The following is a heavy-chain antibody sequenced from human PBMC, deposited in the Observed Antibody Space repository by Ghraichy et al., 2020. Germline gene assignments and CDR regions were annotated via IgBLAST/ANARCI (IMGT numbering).Heavy chain of an antibody. Sequence: GGSLRLSCAASGFTFSSYWMHWVRQAPGKGLVWVSRINSDGSSTSYADSVKGRFTISRDNAKNTLYLQMNSLRAEDTAVYYCARAGGYYDSSGYSRFDYWGQGTLVTVSS. J-gene: IGHJ4*02. CDR2: INSDGSST. V-gene: IGHV3-74*01. CDR1: GFTFSSYW. D-gene: IGHD3-22*01. CDR3: ARAGGYYDSSGYSRFDY.